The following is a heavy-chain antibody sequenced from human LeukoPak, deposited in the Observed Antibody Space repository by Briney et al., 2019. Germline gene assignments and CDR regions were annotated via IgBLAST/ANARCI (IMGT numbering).Heavy chain of an antibody. Sequence: GASVKVSCKASGYTFTSYDINWVRQATGQGLEWMGWMNPNSGNTGYAQKFQGRVTITRNTSISTAYMELSSLRSEDTAVYYCARYPHVVTGYFRAEAFDIWGQGTMVTVSS. J-gene: IGHJ3*02. CDR3: ARYPHVVTGYFRAEAFDI. CDR2: MNPNSGNT. D-gene: IGHD3-9*01. CDR1: GYTFTSYD. V-gene: IGHV1-8*03.